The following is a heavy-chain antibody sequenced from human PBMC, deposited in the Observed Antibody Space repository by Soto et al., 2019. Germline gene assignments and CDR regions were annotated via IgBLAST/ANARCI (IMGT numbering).Heavy chain of an antibody. CDR2: LYSGGNT. CDR1: GFTVSNNY. CDR3: ARGGYYNARAPGYLFDY. D-gene: IGHD3-10*01. J-gene: IGHJ4*02. Sequence: VGSLRLSCAASGFTVSNNYMSWVRQAPGKGLEWVSVLYSGGNTYYADSVKGRFTISRDDSQNTLYLQLNTLRAEDTAVYYCARGGYYNARAPGYLFDYCGQGTLVTVSS. V-gene: IGHV3-53*01.